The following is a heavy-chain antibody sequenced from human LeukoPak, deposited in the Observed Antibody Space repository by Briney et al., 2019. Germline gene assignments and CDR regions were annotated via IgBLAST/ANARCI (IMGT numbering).Heavy chain of an antibody. CDR1: GFTFSDYY. CDR3: ARVRYAGYYMDV. J-gene: IGHJ6*03. Sequence: GGSLRLSCAASGFTFSDYYMSWFRQAPGKGLEWVSYISGGGSTIYHADSVKGRFTISRDNGRKSLYLQMNSLRAEDTAVYYCARVRYAGYYMDVWGKGTTVTVSS. V-gene: IGHV3-11*01. CDR2: ISGGGSTI. D-gene: IGHD2-8*01.